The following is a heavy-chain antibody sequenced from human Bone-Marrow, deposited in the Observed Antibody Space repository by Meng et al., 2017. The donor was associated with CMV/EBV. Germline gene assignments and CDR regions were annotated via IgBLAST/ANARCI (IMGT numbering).Heavy chain of an antibody. CDR1: GYTFTGYY. D-gene: IGHD6-13*01. J-gene: IGHJ5*02. Sequence: ASVKVSCKASGYTFTGYYMHWVRQAPGQGLEWMGWINPNSGGTNYAQKFQGRVTMTRDTSIRRGYMERRRLRADETAVYYCGGGGGGIAAAGHRVLNWFDPWGQGTLVTVSS. CDR3: GGGGGGIAAAGHRVLNWFDP. V-gene: IGHV1-2*02. CDR2: INPNSGGT.